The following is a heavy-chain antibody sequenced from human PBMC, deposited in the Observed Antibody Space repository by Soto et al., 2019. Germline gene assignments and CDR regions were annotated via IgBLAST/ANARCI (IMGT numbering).Heavy chain of an antibody. CDR2: FYSSGSP. J-gene: IGHJ6*02. V-gene: IGHV4-59*01. CDR1: GDSISSYY. D-gene: IGHD2-21*02. Sequence: SETLSLTCTVSGDSISSYYWSWIRQTPGKGLEWIGYFYSSGSPHHNPSLKSRVTISEDRSKNQFYLKLSSVTAADTAVYYCARDLWGYCGTDCYPLDVWGQGTTVTVSS. CDR3: ARDLWGYCGTDCYPLDV.